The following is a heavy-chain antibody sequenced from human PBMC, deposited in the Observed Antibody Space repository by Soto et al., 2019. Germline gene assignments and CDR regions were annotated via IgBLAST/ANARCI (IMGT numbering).Heavy chain of an antibody. D-gene: IGHD3-16*01. V-gene: IGHV3-23*01. Sequence: VNLLESGGGLVQPGGSLRLSRAASGFTFSNFAMSWVRQAPGRGLEWVSEITASGRTPSYAESVKGRFTISKDESKNTLYLQMNSLRADDTALYYCAKVYFGESDGFDIWGQGTMVTVSS. J-gene: IGHJ3*02. CDR3: AKVYFGESDGFDI. CDR2: ITASGRTP. CDR1: GFTFSNFA.